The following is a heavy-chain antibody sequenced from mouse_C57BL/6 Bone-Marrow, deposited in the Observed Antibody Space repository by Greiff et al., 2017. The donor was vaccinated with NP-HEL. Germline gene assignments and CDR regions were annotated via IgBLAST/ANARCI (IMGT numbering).Heavy chain of an antibody. CDR3: ARVLRSYFDY. J-gene: IGHJ2*01. D-gene: IGHD1-1*01. V-gene: IGHV1-75*01. Sequence: VQLQQSGPELVKPGASVKISCKASGYTFTDYYINWVKQRPGQGLEWIGWIFPGSGSTYYNEKFKGKATLTVDTSSSTAYMLLSSLTSEDSAVYVCARVLRSYFDYWGQGTTLTVSS. CDR2: IFPGSGST. CDR1: GYTFTDYY.